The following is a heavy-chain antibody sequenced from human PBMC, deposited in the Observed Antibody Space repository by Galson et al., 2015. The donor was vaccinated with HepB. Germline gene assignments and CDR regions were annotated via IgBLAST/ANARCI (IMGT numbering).Heavy chain of an antibody. CDR1: GFSVSSNY. CDR3: GGVTSNYYNYGMDV. J-gene: IGHJ6*02. CDR2: IYTGERT. Sequence: SLRLSCAASGFSVSSNYMGWVRQAPGKGLEWVSVIYTGERTYYADSVKGRFTISRDNSKNTLYLEMNRLRVEDTAVYYCGGVTSNYYNYGMDVWGQGTTVSVSS. D-gene: IGHD2-21*02. V-gene: IGHV3-53*01.